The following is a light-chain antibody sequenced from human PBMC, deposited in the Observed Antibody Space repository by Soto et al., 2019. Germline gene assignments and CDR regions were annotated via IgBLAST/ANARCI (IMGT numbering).Light chain of an antibody. CDR2: LGS. CDR3: QQYYTAQLT. CDR1: QSLLHSNGYNY. V-gene: IGKV2-28*01. Sequence: DIVMTQSPLSLPVTPGEPASISCRSSQSLLHSNGYNYLDWYLQKPGQSPQLLIYLGSNRASGVPDRFSGSGSGTDFTLKISRVEAEDVGVYYCQQYYTAQLTFGPGTKVDIK. J-gene: IGKJ3*01.